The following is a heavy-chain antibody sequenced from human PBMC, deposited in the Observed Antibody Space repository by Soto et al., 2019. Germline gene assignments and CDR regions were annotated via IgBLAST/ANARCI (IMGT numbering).Heavy chain of an antibody. CDR1: GFTYNYAS. J-gene: IGHJ6*03. Sequence: GGSLRLSCAASGFTYNYASMSWVRQATGKGLEWVGRIKSKTDGGSTDYAAPVKGRFTISRDDSENTLYLQMNSLNTEDTAVYYCTATIAARSAYYYCMDVWGKGTTVTVFS. D-gene: IGHD6-6*01. CDR3: TATIAARSAYYYCMDV. CDR2: IKSKTDGGST. V-gene: IGHV3-15*01.